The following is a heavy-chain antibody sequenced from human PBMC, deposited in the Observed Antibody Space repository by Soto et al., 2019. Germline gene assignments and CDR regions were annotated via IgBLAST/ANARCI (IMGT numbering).Heavy chain of an antibody. CDR1: GFSFSDHY. CDR2: IRNKANRYTT. CDR3: TRDNPRAPGTLDY. Sequence: EMQLVESGGGLVRPGGSPRLSCAASGFSFSDHYMDWVRQAPGKGLEWVGRIRNKANRYTTEYAASVKGRFTISRDDSKNSLYLQMNSLVTDDTAVYFCTRDNPRAPGTLDYWGQGTLVSVSS. J-gene: IGHJ4*02. D-gene: IGHD6-13*01. V-gene: IGHV3-72*01.